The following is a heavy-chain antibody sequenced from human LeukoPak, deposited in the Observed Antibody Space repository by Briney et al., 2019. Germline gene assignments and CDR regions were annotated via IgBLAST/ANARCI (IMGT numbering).Heavy chain of an antibody. D-gene: IGHD2-2*01. J-gene: IGHJ4*02. CDR3: ARDRSLGYCSSTSCYGEFDY. Sequence: SETLSLTCTVSGGSISSDHYYWGWIRQPPGKGLEWIGSIYYSGNSYYNPSLKSRVTMSVDTSKNQFSLKVSSVTAADTAVYYCARDRSLGYCSSTSCYGEFDYWGQGTLVTVSS. CDR1: GGSISSDHYY. V-gene: IGHV4-39*07. CDR2: IYYSGNS.